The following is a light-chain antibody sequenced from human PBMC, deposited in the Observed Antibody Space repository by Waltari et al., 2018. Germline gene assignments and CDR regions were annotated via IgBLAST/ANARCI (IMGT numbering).Light chain of an antibody. CDR2: RDE. J-gene: IGLJ2*01. V-gene: IGLV1-47*01. Sequence: SVLTQPPAASGTPGQRVTISCSGSSSNIGRNYVYWYQKVPGTAPKLLIYRDEQRPSGVPDRVSVSKSGASASLAIIGLRSEDEAEYYCATWDDSLGGDVVFGGGTKLTVL. CDR3: ATWDDSLGGDVV. CDR1: SSNIGRNY.